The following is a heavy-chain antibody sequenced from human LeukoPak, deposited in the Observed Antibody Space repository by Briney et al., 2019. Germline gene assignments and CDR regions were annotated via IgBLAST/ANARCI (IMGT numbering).Heavy chain of an antibody. V-gene: IGHV1-2*02. CDR2: INPNSGGT. CDR3: ARDRTEYCSSTSCYAPLDYYYYMDV. CDR1: GYTFTGYY. J-gene: IGHJ6*03. Sequence: GASVKVSCKASGYTFTGYYMHWVRQAPGQGLEWMGWINPNSGGTNYAQKFQGRVTMTRDTSISTAYMELSRLRSDDTAVYYCARDRTEYCSSTSCYAPLDYYYYMDVWGKGTTVTVSS. D-gene: IGHD2-2*01.